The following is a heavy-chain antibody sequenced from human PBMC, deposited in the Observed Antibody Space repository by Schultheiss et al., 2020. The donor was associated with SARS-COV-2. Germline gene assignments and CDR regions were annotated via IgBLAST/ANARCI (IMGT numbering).Heavy chain of an antibody. Sequence: GGSLRLSCAASGFTFSSYAMHWVRQAPGKGLEWVAVISYDGSNKYYADSVKGRFTISRDNSKNTLYLQMNSLRAEDTAVYYCARGTMVRDTDWYFDLWGRGTLVTVSS. J-gene: IGHJ2*01. CDR3: ARGTMVRDTDWYFDL. D-gene: IGHD3-10*01. CDR1: GFTFSSYA. V-gene: IGHV3-30-3*01. CDR2: ISYDGSNK.